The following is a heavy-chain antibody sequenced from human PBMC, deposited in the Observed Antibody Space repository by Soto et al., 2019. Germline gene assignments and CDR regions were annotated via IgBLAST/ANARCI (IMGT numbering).Heavy chain of an antibody. Sequence: GASVKVSCKASGFTFTSSAVQWVRQARGQRLEWIGWIVVGSGNTNYAQKFQERVTITRDMSTSTAYMELSSLRSEDTAVYYCAATLRFLEWLATTELDYWGQGTLVNVSS. V-gene: IGHV1-58*01. D-gene: IGHD3-3*01. CDR1: GFTFTSSA. CDR3: AATLRFLEWLATTELDY. J-gene: IGHJ4*02. CDR2: IVVGSGNT.